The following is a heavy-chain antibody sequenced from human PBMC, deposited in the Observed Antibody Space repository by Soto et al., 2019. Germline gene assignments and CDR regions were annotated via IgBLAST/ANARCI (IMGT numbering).Heavy chain of an antibody. D-gene: IGHD1-1*01. V-gene: IGHV3-53*01. CDR1: GFTVSRNH. CDR3: ARLATEGGMDV. Sequence: EVQLVESGGGLIQPGGSLRLSCAASGFTVSRNHMTWVRQAPGKGLEWVSIVYNDGSTSYADSVKGRLTISRDNSKNTMYVQMNSLRAEHTAVYYCARLATEGGMDVWGQGTTVTVSS. CDR2: VYNDGST. J-gene: IGHJ6*02.